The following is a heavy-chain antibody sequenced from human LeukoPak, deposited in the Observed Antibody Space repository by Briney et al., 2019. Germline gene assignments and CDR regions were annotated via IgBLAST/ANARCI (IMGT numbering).Heavy chain of an antibody. CDR1: VFTFSSYW. J-gene: IGHJ6*02. Sequence: GGSLRLSCAASVFTFSSYWMHWVRQAPGKGLVWVSRINSDGRSTSYADSVKGRFTISRDNAKNTLYLQMNSLRAEDTAVYYCAKDDWARGSGWLTPHYYYGMDVWGQGTTVTVSS. V-gene: IGHV3-74*01. CDR2: INSDGRST. CDR3: AKDDWARGSGWLTPHYYYGMDV. D-gene: IGHD6-19*01.